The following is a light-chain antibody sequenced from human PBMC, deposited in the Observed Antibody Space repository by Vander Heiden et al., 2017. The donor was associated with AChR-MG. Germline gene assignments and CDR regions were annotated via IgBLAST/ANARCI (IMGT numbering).Light chain of an antibody. CDR2: DAS. Sequence: ETVMTQSPASLSVSPGERATLPCRASQSVGSKLAWYQQKPGQAPRLLIYDASTRATGITARFSGSGSGTEFTLTISSPQSEDSAFYYCQQYNHWPPLTFGGGTKVEIK. CDR3: QQYNHWPPLT. CDR1: QSVGSK. J-gene: IGKJ4*01. V-gene: IGKV3-15*01.